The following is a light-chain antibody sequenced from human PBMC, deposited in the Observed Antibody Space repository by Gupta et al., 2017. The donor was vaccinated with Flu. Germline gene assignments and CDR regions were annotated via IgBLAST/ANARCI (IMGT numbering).Light chain of an antibody. CDR1: QSVSSN. V-gene: IGKV3-15*01. J-gene: IGKJ2*01. CDR3: QQDNNWPYT. Sequence: EIVMTQSPDTLSVSPGERATLSCRASQSVSSNLAWYQQKPGQAPRLLIYGASTRATGIPARFSGSGSGTEFTLTISSLQSEDFAVYYCQQDNNWPYTFGQGTKMEIK. CDR2: GAS.